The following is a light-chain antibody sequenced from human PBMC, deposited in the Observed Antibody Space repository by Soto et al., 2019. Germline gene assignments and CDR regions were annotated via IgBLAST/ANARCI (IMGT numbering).Light chain of an antibody. CDR3: AAWDASLGGFYV. J-gene: IGLJ1*01. CDR1: RSSIGSNT. Sequence: QAVVTQRPSASGTPGQRVTISCSGSRSSIGSNTVNWYQHLPGTAPKLLIYSNNHRPSGVPDRFSASKTGASASLAISGLQSEDEGDYYCAAWDASLGGFYVFGTGTKVTVL. V-gene: IGLV1-44*01. CDR2: SNN.